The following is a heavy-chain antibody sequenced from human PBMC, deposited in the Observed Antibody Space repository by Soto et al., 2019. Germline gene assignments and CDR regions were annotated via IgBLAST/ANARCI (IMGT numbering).Heavy chain of an antibody. D-gene: IGHD3-22*01. CDR2: IWYDGSNK. V-gene: IGHV3-33*01. Sequence: GGSLRLSCAASGFTFSSYGMHWVRQAPGKGLEWVAVIWYDGSNKYYADSVKGRFTISRDNSKNTLYLQMNSLRAEDTAVYYCARDKKTDSSGYYYAYWGQGTLVTVSS. CDR1: GFTFSSYG. J-gene: IGHJ4*02. CDR3: ARDKKTDSSGYYYAY.